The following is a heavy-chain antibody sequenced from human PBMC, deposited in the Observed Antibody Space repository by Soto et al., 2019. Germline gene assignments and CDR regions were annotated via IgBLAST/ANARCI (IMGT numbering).Heavy chain of an antibody. CDR3: ARLAPIAGGD. Sequence: QVLLVQSGAEVKTPGSSVKVSCKVSGGSFSTYTLTWVRPAPGPGLVWLGGIIPMFGIIDYAQQFQGRDKITADRSTTTAYMEVISTRADDTAVYYCARLAPIAGGDWGQGAQVTVSS. CDR1: GGSFSTYT. CDR2: IIPMFGII. V-gene: IGHV1-69*17. D-gene: IGHD6-25*01. J-gene: IGHJ1*01.